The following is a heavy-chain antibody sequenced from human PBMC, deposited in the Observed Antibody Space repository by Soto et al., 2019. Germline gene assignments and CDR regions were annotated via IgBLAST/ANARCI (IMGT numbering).Heavy chain of an antibody. CDR1: GGSISSGGYY. V-gene: IGHV4-31*03. CDR3: ARRDYDFWSGYYSGRRNWFDP. J-gene: IGHJ5*02. D-gene: IGHD3-3*01. Sequence: ASETLSLTCTVSGGSISSGGYYWSWIRQHPGKGLEWIGYIYYSGSTYYNPSLKSRVTISVDTSKNQFSLKLSSVTAADTAVYYCARRDYDFWSGYYSGRRNWFDPWGQGTLVTVSS. CDR2: IYYSGST.